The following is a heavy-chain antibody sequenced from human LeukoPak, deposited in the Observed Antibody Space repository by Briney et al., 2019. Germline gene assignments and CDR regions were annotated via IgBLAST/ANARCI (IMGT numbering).Heavy chain of an antibody. CDR3: AKDLFPLGIVGAATYDY. CDR1: GFTFSSYW. Sequence: GGSLRLSCAASGFTFSSYWMHWVRQAPGKGPVWVSRINNDGSGTTYADSVKGRFTISRDDVKNTLYLQMNSLRAEDTAVYYCAKDLFPLGIVGAATYDYWGQGTLVTVSS. CDR2: INNDGSGT. J-gene: IGHJ4*02. V-gene: IGHV3-74*01. D-gene: IGHD1-26*01.